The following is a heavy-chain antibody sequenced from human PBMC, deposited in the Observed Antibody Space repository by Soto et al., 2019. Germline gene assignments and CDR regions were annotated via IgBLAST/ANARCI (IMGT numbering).Heavy chain of an antibody. CDR1: GYSISSSNR. CDR3: ARTLGGELPRCWYFDL. J-gene: IGHJ2*01. D-gene: IGHD1-7*01. CDR2: IYHSGTT. Sequence: QVQLQESGPGLVKPSDTLSLTCAVTGYSISSSNRWGWIRQPPGKGLEWIGYIYHSGTTYYNPSLKRRVTMAVDTSNNQFSLKLRSVAAVDTAIYYCARTLGGELPRCWYFDLWGRGTMVTVSS. V-gene: IGHV4-28*01.